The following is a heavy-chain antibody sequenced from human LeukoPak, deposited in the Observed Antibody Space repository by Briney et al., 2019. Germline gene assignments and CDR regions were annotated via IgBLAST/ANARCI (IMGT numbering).Heavy chain of an antibody. CDR3: ARDKGVDRDGYNFRRGLDY. V-gene: IGHV3-21*01. CDR1: GFTFSSYS. J-gene: IGHJ4*02. D-gene: IGHD5-24*01. CDR2: ISSSSSYI. Sequence: PGGSLRLSCAASGFTFSSYSMNWVRQAPGKGLELVSSISSSSSYIYYADSVKGRFTISRDNAKNSLYLQMNSLRAEDTAVYYCARDKGVDRDGYNFRRGLDYWGQGTLVTVSS.